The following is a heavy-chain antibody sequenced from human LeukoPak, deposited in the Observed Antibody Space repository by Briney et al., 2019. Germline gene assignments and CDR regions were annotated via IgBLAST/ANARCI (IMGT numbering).Heavy chain of an antibody. V-gene: IGHV1-46*01. Sequence: GASVKVSCKASGYTFTSYYMHWVRQAPGQGLEWMGIINPSGGSTSYAQKFQGRVTMTRDTSTSTVYMELTSLRPDDTAVYYCARSHGGNSFDNWGQGTLVTVSS. J-gene: IGHJ4*02. D-gene: IGHD4-23*01. CDR2: INPSGGST. CDR3: ARSHGGNSFDN. CDR1: GYTFTSYY.